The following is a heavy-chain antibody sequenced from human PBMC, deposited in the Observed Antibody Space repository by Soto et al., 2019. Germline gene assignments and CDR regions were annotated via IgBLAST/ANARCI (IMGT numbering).Heavy chain of an antibody. Sequence: QVQLVQSGAEVKKPGSSVKVSCKASGGTFSSYAISWVRQAPGQGLEWMGGIIPIFGTANYAQKFQARATITAAESASTAYMELSSLRSEATAVYCCARWIYSGYAWDWFDPWGQGTLVSVSS. J-gene: IGHJ5*02. CDR2: IIPIFGTA. CDR1: GGTFSSYA. V-gene: IGHV1-69*12. D-gene: IGHD5-12*01. CDR3: ARWIYSGYAWDWFDP.